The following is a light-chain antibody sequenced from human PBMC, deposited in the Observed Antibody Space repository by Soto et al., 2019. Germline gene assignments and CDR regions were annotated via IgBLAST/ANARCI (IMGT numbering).Light chain of an antibody. CDR1: QGIKNY. Sequence: DIQVPQPHSSLSASVGDRVTITCRASQGIKNYLAWYQQNPGETPKLLIYAASTLESGIPTRFSGSGSGTDFTLTINNLQPEDVATYYCQRYYNAPYTFGGGTKVEIK. V-gene: IGKV1-27*01. J-gene: IGKJ4*01. CDR3: QRYYNAPYT. CDR2: AAS.